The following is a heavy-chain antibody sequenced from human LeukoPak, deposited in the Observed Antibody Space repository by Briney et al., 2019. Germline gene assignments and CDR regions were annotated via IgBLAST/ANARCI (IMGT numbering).Heavy chain of an antibody. V-gene: IGHV1-46*01. Sequence: ASVKISCKTSGYTFTKYLIHWVRQAPGQGLEWVGTINPNGDATNYAPRLQGRLTLTQDTSTSTVYMELRGLTPDDTAVYYCARPLFCAFDNCGYWLDPWGPGTLVTVSS. D-gene: IGHD1-20*01. CDR2: INPNGDAT. CDR1: GYTFTKYL. J-gene: IGHJ5*02. CDR3: ARPLFCAFDNCGYWLDP.